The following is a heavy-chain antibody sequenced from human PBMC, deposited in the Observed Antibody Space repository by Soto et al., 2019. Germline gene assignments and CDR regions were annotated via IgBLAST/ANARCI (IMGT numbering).Heavy chain of an antibody. Sequence: PGGSLRLSCAASGFTFSSYGMHWVRQAPGKGLEWVAVIWYDGSNKYYADSVKGRFTISRDNSKNTLYLQMNSLRAEDTAVYYCARAIVAHDAFDIWGQGTMVTVSS. CDR3: ARAIVAHDAFDI. CDR1: GFTFSSYG. V-gene: IGHV3-33*01. CDR2: IWYDGSNK. D-gene: IGHD6-13*01. J-gene: IGHJ3*02.